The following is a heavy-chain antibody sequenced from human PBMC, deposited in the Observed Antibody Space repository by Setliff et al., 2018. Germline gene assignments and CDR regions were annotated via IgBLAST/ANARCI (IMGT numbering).Heavy chain of an antibody. Sequence: SETMSPTCTVSGESIRRGDYWSWIRQHPGKGLEWIGYIHHSGETFYNPSLRRRVIISVDTSKNQFSLKVTSLIAADTAVYYCPRARDGIDFDYFDYWGRGTPVTVSS. CDR3: PRARDGIDFDYFDY. CDR2: IHHSGET. J-gene: IGHJ4*02. CDR1: GESIRRGDY. V-gene: IGHV4-31*03.